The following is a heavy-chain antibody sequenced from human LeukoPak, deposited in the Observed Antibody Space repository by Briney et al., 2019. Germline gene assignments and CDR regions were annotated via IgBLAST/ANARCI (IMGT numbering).Heavy chain of an antibody. V-gene: IGHV4-61*01. CDR2: VYYSASI. J-gene: IGHJ6*02. Sequence: SETLSLTCTVSGGSLSTGSYYWSWIRQPPGEGLEWIGYVYYSASINYNPSLKSRVTISVDTSKNQFSLKLSSVTAADTAVYYCARVGTTGTDYGMDVWGQGTTVTVSS. CDR3: ARVGTTGTDYGMDV. CDR1: GGSLSTGSYY. D-gene: IGHD1-14*01.